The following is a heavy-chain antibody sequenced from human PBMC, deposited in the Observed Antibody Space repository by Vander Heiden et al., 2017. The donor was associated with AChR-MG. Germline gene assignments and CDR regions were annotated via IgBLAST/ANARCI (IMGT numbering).Heavy chain of an antibody. V-gene: IGHV4-4*07. CDR3: AREWHIAAAGSNWFDP. Sequence: QVQLQESGPGLVKPSETLSLTCTVSGGSISSYYWRWIRQPAGKGLEWIGRIYTSGSTNYNPSLKSRVTMSVDTSKNQFSLKLSSVTAADTAVYYCAREWHIAAAGSNWFDPWGQGTLVTVSS. CDR1: GGSISSYY. CDR2: IYTSGST. J-gene: IGHJ5*02. D-gene: IGHD6-13*01.